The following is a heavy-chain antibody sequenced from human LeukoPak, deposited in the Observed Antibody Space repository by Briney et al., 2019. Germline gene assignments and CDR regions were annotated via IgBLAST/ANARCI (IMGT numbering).Heavy chain of an antibody. CDR1: GGSFSGYN. CDR2: INHSGST. CDR3: AMARGKEYKQQLVLRWFDP. Sequence: SETLSLTCAVYGGSFSGYNWSWIRQPPGKGLEWIGEINHSGSTNYNPSLNSRVTISVDTSKNQFSLKLSSVTAEDTDVYYCAMARGKEYKQQLVLRWFDPWGQGTLVTVSS. D-gene: IGHD6-13*01. V-gene: IGHV4-34*01. J-gene: IGHJ5*02.